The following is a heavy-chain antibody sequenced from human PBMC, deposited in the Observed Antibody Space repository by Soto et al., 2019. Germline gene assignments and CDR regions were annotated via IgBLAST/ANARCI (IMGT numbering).Heavy chain of an antibody. CDR3: ARDRQWLAFDY. J-gene: IGHJ4*02. D-gene: IGHD6-19*01. CDR2: IYTSGST. Sequence: LEIQRLSWTVADGPIRSHDGSWIRQPAGKGLEWIGRIYTSGSTNYNPSLKSRVTMSVDTSKNQFSLKLSSVTAADTAVYYCARDRQWLAFDYWGQGTLVTVSS. V-gene: IGHV4-4*07. CDR1: DGPIRSHD.